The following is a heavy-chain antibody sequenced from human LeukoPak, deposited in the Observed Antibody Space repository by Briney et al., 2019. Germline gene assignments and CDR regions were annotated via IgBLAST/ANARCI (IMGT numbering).Heavy chain of an antibody. CDR1: GFTFSGSA. CDR3: TSTITYGAGRRPYGMDV. CDR2: IRSKANSYAT. Sequence: PGGSLRLSCAASGFTFSGSAMHWVRQASGKGLEWVGRIRSKANSYATAYAASVKGRFTISRDDSKNTAYLQMNSLKTEDTAVYYCTSTITYGAGRRPYGMDVWGQGTTVTVSS. J-gene: IGHJ6*02. V-gene: IGHV3-73*01. D-gene: IGHD3-10*01.